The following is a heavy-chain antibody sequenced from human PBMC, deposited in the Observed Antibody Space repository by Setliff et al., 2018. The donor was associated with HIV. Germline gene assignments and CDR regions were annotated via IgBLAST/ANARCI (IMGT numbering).Heavy chain of an antibody. CDR1: GYTFTFYA. CDR3: ARYQLLSGCKL. CDR2: INAGNGNT. Sequence: ASVKVSCKASGYTFTFYAIHWVRQAPGQRLEWMGWINAGNGNTRYSQKFQGRVTVARDTSASTAYMELSSLRSEDTAVYYCARYQLLSGCKLWGQGTLVTVSS. J-gene: IGHJ4*02. D-gene: IGHD2-2*01. V-gene: IGHV1-3*01.